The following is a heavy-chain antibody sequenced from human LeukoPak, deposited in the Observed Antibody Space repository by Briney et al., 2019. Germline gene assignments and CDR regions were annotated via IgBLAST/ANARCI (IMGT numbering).Heavy chain of an antibody. J-gene: IGHJ3*02. CDR3: AKDSSWYRVYGKNAFDI. CDR1: GFTFSSYA. D-gene: IGHD6-13*01. CDR2: ISGSGGST. V-gene: IGHV3-23*01. Sequence: GGSLRLSCAASGFTFSSYAMSWVRQAPGKGLEWVSAISGSGGSTYYADSVKGRFTISRDNSKNTLYLQMNSLRAEDTAVYYCAKDSSWYRVYGKNAFDIWGQGTMVTVSS.